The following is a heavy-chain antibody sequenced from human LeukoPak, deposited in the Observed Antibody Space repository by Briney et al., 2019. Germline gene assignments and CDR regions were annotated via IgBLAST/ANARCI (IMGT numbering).Heavy chain of an antibody. CDR1: GFTFSSYG. CDR2: ISYDGSHK. Sequence: PGGSLRLSCAASGFTFSSYGIHWVRQAPGKGLEWVAVISYDGSHKYYADSVKGRFTISRDNSKNTLYLQMNSLRAEDTAVYYCAKDLRDGRFLPRRYCSGGSCYQGIDYWGQGTLVTVSS. J-gene: IGHJ4*02. V-gene: IGHV3-30*18. CDR3: AKDLRDGRFLPRRYCSGGSCYQGIDY. D-gene: IGHD2-15*01.